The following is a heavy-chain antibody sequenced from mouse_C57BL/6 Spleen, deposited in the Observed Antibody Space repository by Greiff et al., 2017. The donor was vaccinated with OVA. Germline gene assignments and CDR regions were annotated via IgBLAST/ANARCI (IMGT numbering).Heavy chain of an antibody. V-gene: IGHV1-80*01. J-gene: IGHJ3*01. CDR3: ARVPAQATWFAY. Sequence: VQLVESGAELVKPGASVKISCKASGYAFSSYWMNWVKQRPGKGLEWIGQIYPGDGDTNYNGKFKGKATLTADKSSSTAYMQLSSLTSEDSAVYFCARVPAQATWFAYWGQGTLVTVSA. D-gene: IGHD3-2*02. CDR1: GYAFSSYW. CDR2: IYPGDGDT.